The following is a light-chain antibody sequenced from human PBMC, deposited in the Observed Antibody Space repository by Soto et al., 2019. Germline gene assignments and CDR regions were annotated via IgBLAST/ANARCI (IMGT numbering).Light chain of an antibody. CDR1: QSISSD. V-gene: IGKV3-15*01. Sequence: EIVMTQSPDTLSVSPGERATLSCRASQSISSDLAWYQQKPGQAPRLLIYAASARATGIPARFSGSGSGKQFTLTLSSLQSEDVAVYYCQQYNNWPLYTFGRGTKLEIK. CDR2: AAS. J-gene: IGKJ2*01. CDR3: QQYNNWPLYT.